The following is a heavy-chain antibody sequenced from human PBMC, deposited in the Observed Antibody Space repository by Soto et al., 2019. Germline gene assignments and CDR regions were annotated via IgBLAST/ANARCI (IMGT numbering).Heavy chain of an antibody. CDR1: GFTFSSYA. CDR3: ARRTVVSLFDY. Sequence: QVQLVESGGGVVQPGRSLRLSCAASGFTFSSYAMHWVRQAPGKGLEWVAVISYDGSNKYYADSVKGRFTISRDSSKNTLFLQMNSRTAEDTAVYYCARRTVVSLFDYWGQGTLVTVSS. D-gene: IGHD2-15*01. V-gene: IGHV3-30-3*01. CDR2: ISYDGSNK. J-gene: IGHJ4*02.